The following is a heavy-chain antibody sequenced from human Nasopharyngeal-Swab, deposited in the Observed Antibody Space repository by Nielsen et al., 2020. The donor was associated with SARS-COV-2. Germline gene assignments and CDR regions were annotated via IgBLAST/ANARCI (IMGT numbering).Heavy chain of an antibody. CDR2: IYYSGST. CDR3: ARDYGGDSTYFDY. CDR1: GGSVSSYY. D-gene: IGHD3-16*01. Sequence: LSLTCTVSGGSVSSYYWSWIRQHPGKGLEWIGSIYYSGSTYDNPSLKSRVTLSVDTSKNQFSLKLSSVTAADTAVYYCARDYGGDSTYFDYWGQGTLVTVSS. J-gene: IGHJ4*02. V-gene: IGHV4-31*03.